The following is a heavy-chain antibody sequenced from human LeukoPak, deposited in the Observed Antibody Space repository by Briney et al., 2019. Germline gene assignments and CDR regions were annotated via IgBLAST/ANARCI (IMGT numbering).Heavy chain of an antibody. CDR3: ARTVTGQSIDY. CDR2: ISSSSSYI. Sequence: KTGGSLRLSCAASGFSFSNYVMNWVRQAPGKGLEWVSSISSSSSYIYYADSVKGRFTISRDNAKNSLYLQMNSLRAEDTAVYYCARTVTGQSIDYWGQGTLVTVSS. D-gene: IGHD4-17*01. J-gene: IGHJ4*02. V-gene: IGHV3-21*01. CDR1: GFSFSNYV.